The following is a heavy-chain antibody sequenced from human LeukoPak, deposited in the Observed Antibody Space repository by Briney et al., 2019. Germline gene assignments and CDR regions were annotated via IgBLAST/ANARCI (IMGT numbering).Heavy chain of an antibody. D-gene: IGHD5-24*01. CDR2: IGKDGSEK. V-gene: IGHV3-7*01. Sequence: GGSLRLSGAASGFACSTYWMIWVRQAPGKGLEWVASIGKDGSEKSYVDSVKGRCTISRDNARNTLYLQMSSLRVEDTAVYYCARDIVWLQLEYWGQGTLVTVSS. CDR3: ARDIVWLQLEY. CDR1: GFACSTYW. J-gene: IGHJ4*02.